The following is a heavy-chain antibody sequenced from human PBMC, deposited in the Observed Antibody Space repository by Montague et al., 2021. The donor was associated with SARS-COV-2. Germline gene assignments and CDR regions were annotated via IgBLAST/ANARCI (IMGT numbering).Heavy chain of an antibody. Sequence: TLSLTCTVSDDSISGGRYYWSWIRQPAGKGLEWTGRIYTSGNTNYNPSLKSRVSMLVDTSKNQLSLKLSSVTAADTAIYYCARARITGTTKDYYGMDVWGQGTTVTVS. CDR3: ARARITGTTKDYYGMDV. CDR1: DDSISGGRYY. J-gene: IGHJ6*02. V-gene: IGHV4-61*02. D-gene: IGHD1-7*01. CDR2: IYTSGNT.